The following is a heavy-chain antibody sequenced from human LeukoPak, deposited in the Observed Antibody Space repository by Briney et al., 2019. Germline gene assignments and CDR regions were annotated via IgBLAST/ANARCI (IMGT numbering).Heavy chain of an antibody. J-gene: IGHJ5*02. CDR2: ISSSSSYI. Sequence: GGSLRLSCAASGFTFSSYSMNWVRQAPGKGLEWVSSISSSSSYICYADSVKGRFTISRDNAKNSLYLQMNSLRAEDTAVYYCARDRLNRSGWSPWGQGTLVTVSS. D-gene: IGHD6-19*01. CDR1: GFTFSSYS. CDR3: ARDRLNRSGWSP. V-gene: IGHV3-21*01.